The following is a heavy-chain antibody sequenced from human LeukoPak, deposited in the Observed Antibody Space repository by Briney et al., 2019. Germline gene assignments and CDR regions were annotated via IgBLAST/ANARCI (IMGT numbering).Heavy chain of an antibody. J-gene: IGHJ4*02. CDR3: TTDIAAVAGISFDY. CDR2: IKSKTDGGTT. Sequence: GGSLRLSCAASGFTFSSHGMNWVRQAPGKGLEWVGRIKSKTDGGTTDYAAPVKGRFTISRDDSKNTLYLQMNSLKTEDTAVYYCTTDIAAVAGISFDYWGQGTLVTVSS. D-gene: IGHD6-19*01. V-gene: IGHV3-15*01. CDR1: GFTFSSHG.